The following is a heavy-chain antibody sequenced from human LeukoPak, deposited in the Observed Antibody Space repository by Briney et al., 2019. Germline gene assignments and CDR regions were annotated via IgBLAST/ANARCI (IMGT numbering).Heavy chain of an antibody. CDR2: IYYSGST. CDR1: RGSISSYY. CDR3: AREVPYYDFWSGYLRPDAFDI. Sequence: SETLSLTCTVSRGSISSYYWTSIRQPPGHGLEWIGYIYYSGSTNYNPSLKSRVTISVDTSKNQFSLKLSSVTAADTAVYYCAREVPYYDFWSGYLRPDAFDIWGQGTMVTVSS. D-gene: IGHD3-3*01. V-gene: IGHV4-59*12. J-gene: IGHJ3*02.